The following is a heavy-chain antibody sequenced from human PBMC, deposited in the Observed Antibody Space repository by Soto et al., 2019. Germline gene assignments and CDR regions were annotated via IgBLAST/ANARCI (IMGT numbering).Heavy chain of an antibody. Sequence: TLSLTCTVSGGSISSGGYYWSWIRQHPGKGLEWIGYIYYSGSTYYNPSLKSRVTISVDTSKNQFSLKLSSVTAADTAVYYCARYNLGYCTNRVCSTEANYFDYWGQATLVTVSS. V-gene: IGHV4-31*03. CDR2: IYYSGST. CDR1: GGSISSGGYY. D-gene: IGHD2-8*01. J-gene: IGHJ4*02. CDR3: ARYNLGYCTNRVCSTEANYFDY.